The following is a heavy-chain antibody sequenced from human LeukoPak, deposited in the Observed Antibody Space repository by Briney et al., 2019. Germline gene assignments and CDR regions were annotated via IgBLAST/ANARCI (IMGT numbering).Heavy chain of an antibody. CDR2: INDDTP. D-gene: IGHD4/OR15-4a*01. J-gene: IGHJ4*02. V-gene: IGHV3-23*01. CDR1: GFSFNTYS. CDR3: ARRAGAYSHPYDY. Sequence: GGSLRLSCTTSGFSFNTYSMSWVRQAPGKGLEWVSAINDDTPYYTDSVKGRFTVSRDNSRDTLYLHLNSLRAEDTAVYYCARRAGAYSHPYDYWGQGTLVTVSS.